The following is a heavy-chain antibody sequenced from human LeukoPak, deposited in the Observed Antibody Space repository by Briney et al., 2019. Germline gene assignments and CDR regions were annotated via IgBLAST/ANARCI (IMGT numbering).Heavy chain of an antibody. D-gene: IGHD3-22*01. V-gene: IGHV3-23*01. J-gene: IGHJ4*02. CDR1: GFTFSSYA. Sequence: GGSLRLSCAASGFTFSSYAMSWVRQAPGKGLEWVSAISGSGGSTYYAASVKGRFTISRDNSKNTLYLQMNSLRAEDTAVYYCAKEYYYDSSGYGDYWGQGTLVTVSS. CDR3: AKEYYYDSSGYGDY. CDR2: ISGSGGST.